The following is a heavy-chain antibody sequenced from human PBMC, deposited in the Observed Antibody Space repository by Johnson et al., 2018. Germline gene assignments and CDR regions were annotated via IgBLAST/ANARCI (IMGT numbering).Heavy chain of an antibody. Sequence: VQLVESGGGLVQPGGSLRLSCAASGFSFSDSTMHWVRQASGNGLEWIGRIRSKANSFATAYAASVKGRFTISRDDSKNTAYLVMKSLKTEDTAVYFCTRHPSGGWWFPGVGFDPWGQGTLVTVSS. D-gene: IGHD2-15*01. V-gene: IGHV3-73*01. CDR3: TRHPSGGWWFPGVGFDP. CDR1: GFSFSDST. J-gene: IGHJ5*02. CDR2: IRSKANSFAT.